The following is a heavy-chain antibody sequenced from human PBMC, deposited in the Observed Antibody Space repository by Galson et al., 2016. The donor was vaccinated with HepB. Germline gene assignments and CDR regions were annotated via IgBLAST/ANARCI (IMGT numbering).Heavy chain of an antibody. V-gene: IGHV3-48*04. CDR1: GFTFSSYS. CDR2: IDSISGTT. J-gene: IGHJ4*02. Sequence: SLRLSCAASGFTFSSYSMNWVRQAPGKGLEWVSFIDSISGTTYYADSVKGRFTISRDNAKNSLYLQMNSLRAEDTAVYYCARGGRFFDYWGQGTLVTVSS. CDR3: ARGGRFFDY. D-gene: IGHD3-3*01.